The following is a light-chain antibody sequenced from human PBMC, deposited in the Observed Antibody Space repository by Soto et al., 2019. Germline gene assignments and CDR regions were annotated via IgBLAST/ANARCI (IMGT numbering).Light chain of an antibody. Sequence: QSVLTQPASVSGSPGQSITISCTGSSSDVGAYTSVSWYQQHPDKAPKLMIYEVSNRPSRVSDRFSGSKSGNTASLTISGLQAEDEADYFCSSYTTTNTVIFGGGTKLTVL. CDR1: SSDVGAYTS. V-gene: IGLV2-14*01. CDR3: SSYTTTNTVI. J-gene: IGLJ2*01. CDR2: EVS.